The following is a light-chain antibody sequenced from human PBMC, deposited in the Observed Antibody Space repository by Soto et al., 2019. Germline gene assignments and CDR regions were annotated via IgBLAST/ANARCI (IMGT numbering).Light chain of an antibody. Sequence: DIVMTQSPDSLAVSLGERATINCKSSQSDLYSSNKKNYLAWYQQKPGQPPKLLIYWASTRESGVPDRFSGSGSGTDFTLTISSLQAEDVAVYYCQQYYSTPPVTFGPGTKVDIK. CDR3: QQYYSTPPVT. J-gene: IGKJ3*01. CDR1: QSDLYSSNKKNY. CDR2: WAS. V-gene: IGKV4-1*01.